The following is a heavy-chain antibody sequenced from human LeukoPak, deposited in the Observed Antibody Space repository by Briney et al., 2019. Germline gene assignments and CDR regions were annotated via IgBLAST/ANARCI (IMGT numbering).Heavy chain of an antibody. CDR2: ISYDGSNK. CDR1: GFTFSSYG. J-gene: IGHJ6*02. CDR3: AKDLKTRRLSTGMDV. D-gene: IGHD2-2*01. V-gene: IGHV3-30*18. Sequence: GGSLRLSCAASGFTFSSYGMHWVRQAPGKGLEWVAVISYDGSNKYYADSVKGRFTISRDNSKNTLYLQMNSLRAEDTAVYYCAKDLKTRRLSTGMDVWGQGTTVTVSS.